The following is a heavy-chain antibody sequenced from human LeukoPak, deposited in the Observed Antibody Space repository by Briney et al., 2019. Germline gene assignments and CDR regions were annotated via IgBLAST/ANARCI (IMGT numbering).Heavy chain of an antibody. CDR3: ASERLVVQGITGYFDY. CDR1: GFTFSDYS. CDR2: ISFTSSFV. V-gene: IGHV3-21*01. J-gene: IGHJ4*02. D-gene: IGHD3-10*01. Sequence: GGSLRLSCAASGFTFSDYSMNWVRQAPGKGLEWVSSISFTSSFVYYADSVKGRFTISRDNAKNSLYLQMNSLRAEDTAVYYCASERLVVQGITGYFDYWGQGTLVTVSS.